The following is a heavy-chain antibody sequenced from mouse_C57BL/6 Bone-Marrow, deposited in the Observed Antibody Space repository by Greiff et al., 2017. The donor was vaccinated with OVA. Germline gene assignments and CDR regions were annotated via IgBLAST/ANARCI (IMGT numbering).Heavy chain of an antibody. CDR1: GYTLTSYW. V-gene: IGHV1-64*01. CDR3: ARFELTGFAY. J-gene: IGHJ3*01. CDR2: IHPNSGST. Sequence: QVQLQQPGAELVKPGASVKLSCKASGYTLTSYWMHWVKQRPGQGLEWIGMIHPNSGSTNYNEKFKSKATLTVDKSSSTAYMQLSSLTSEDSAVYYCARFELTGFAYWGQGTLVTVSA. D-gene: IGHD4-1*01.